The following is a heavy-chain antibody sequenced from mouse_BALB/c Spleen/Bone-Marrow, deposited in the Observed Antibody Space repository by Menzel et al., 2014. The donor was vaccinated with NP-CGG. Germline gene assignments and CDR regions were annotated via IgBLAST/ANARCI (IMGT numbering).Heavy chain of an antibody. CDR2: ISNGGGST. Sequence: EVKLQESGGGLVQPGGSLKLSCATSGFTFSDYYMYWVRQTPEKRLEWVAYISNGGGSTYYPDTVKGRFTISRDYAKNTLYLQMSRLKSEDTAMYYCARGGIYYGMDYWGQGTSVTVSS. V-gene: IGHV5-12*02. CDR3: ARGGIYYGMDY. CDR1: GFTFSDYY. J-gene: IGHJ4*01.